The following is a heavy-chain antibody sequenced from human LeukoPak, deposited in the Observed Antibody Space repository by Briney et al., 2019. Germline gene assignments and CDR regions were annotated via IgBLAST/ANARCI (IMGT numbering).Heavy chain of an antibody. CDR2: IIPFATTP. J-gene: IGHJ5*02. CDR1: GGTHSNYA. Sequence: ASVKVSCKGSGGTHSNYAISWVRQAPGQGLEWMGGIIPFATTPDYAQKFQGRVTISADDSTNTVYMELDSLTSEDTAVYYCARDPPRPEYHVFDPWGRGTLVTVSS. CDR3: ARDPPRPEYHVFDP. V-gene: IGHV1-69*13. D-gene: IGHD2-2*01.